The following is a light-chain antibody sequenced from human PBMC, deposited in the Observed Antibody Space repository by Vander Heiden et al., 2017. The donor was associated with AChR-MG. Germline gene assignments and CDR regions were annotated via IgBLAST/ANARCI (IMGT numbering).Light chain of an antibody. J-gene: IGLJ3*02. Sequence: PPPSASGTPGQRVTISCSGSSSNIGSNTVNWYQQPPGTAPKLLIYSNNQRPSGVPDRFSGSKSGTSASLAISGLQSEDEADYYCAAWDDSLNGWVFGGGTKLTVL. V-gene: IGLV1-44*01. CDR1: SSNIGSNT. CDR3: AAWDDSLNGWV. CDR2: SNN.